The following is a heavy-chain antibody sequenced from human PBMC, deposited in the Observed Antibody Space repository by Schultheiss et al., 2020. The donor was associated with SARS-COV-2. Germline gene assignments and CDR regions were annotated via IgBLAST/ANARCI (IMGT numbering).Heavy chain of an antibody. CDR1: GGSISSGGYY. CDR2: IYYSGST. Sequence: SETLSLTCAVSGGSISSGGYYWGWIRHHPGKGLEWIGYIYYSGSTYYNPSLKSLVTISVDTSKNQFSLRLSSVTAADTAVYYCARSGGYYYDSSGYYGGTYYYYGMDVWGQGTTVTVSS. V-gene: IGHV4-31*01. D-gene: IGHD3-22*01. J-gene: IGHJ6*02. CDR3: ARSGGYYYDSSGYYGGTYYYYGMDV.